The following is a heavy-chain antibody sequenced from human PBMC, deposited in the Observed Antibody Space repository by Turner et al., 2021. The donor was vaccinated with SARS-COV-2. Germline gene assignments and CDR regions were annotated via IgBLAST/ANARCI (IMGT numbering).Heavy chain of an antibody. CDR2: IKSGSSYI. V-gene: IGHV3-21*02. J-gene: IGHJ4*02. CDR1: GLPFSGLS. Sequence: VQLVESGGGLVKPGGSLRRYCAATGLPFSGLSMNWLRQAPEKGLEWVASIKSGSSYIYYADSLKCRVTISRDNTKRSLFLQMNSLRVEDTAVYYCTRSRDYYGSGTYYNYDYWGQGTLVTVSS. CDR3: TRSRDYYGSGTYYNYDY. D-gene: IGHD3-10*01.